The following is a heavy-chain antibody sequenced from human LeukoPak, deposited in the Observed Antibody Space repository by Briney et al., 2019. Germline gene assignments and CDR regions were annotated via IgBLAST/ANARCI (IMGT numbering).Heavy chain of an antibody. V-gene: IGHV4-61*01. D-gene: IGHD3-10*01. CDR2: IYYSGST. J-gene: IGHJ6*03. CDR3: ARVAKHFRGGLSFYFMDV. Sequence: PSETLSLTCTVSGYSISSGSYWTWIRQPPGKGLEWIGHIYYSGSTNYNPSLNSRVTISVDTSKKQFSLKLTSVIAADTAVYYCARVAKHFRGGLSFYFMDVWGIGTTVTISS. CDR1: GYSISSGSY.